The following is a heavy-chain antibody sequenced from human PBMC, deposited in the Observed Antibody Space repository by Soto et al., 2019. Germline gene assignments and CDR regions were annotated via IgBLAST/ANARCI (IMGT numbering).Heavy chain of an antibody. D-gene: IGHD6-19*01. J-gene: IGHJ2*01. Sequence: SGWSLRLSCAASGFTFSSYWMSWVRQAPGKGLEWISTITVSGGSTYDADSVKGRVTISRDNTKNTLYLQMNSLRTEDTAIYYCARDNSGWSYWYFDLWGRGTLVTVSS. CDR3: ARDNSGWSYWYFDL. CDR1: GFTFSSYW. V-gene: IGHV3-23*01. CDR2: ITVSGGST.